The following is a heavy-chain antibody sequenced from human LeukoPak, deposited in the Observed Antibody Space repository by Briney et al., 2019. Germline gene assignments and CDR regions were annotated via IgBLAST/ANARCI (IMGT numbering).Heavy chain of an antibody. Sequence: PSETLSLTCTVSGGSISNGSYYWSWIRQPAGKGLEWIGRIYISGSANYNPSLKSRVTMSLDTSKNQFSLKLTSVTAADTAVYYCARDLDYDGSGSYYKGNFDYWGQGILVTVSS. CDR2: IYISGSA. V-gene: IGHV4-61*02. D-gene: IGHD3-10*01. CDR1: GGSISNGSYY. J-gene: IGHJ4*02. CDR3: ARDLDYDGSGSYYKGNFDY.